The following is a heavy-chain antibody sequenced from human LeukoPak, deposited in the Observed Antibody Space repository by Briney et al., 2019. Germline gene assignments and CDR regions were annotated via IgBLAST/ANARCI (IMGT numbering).Heavy chain of an antibody. D-gene: IGHD3-10*01. CDR1: GFTFDDYA. Sequence: GGSLRLSCAASGFTFDDYAMHWARQAPGKGLEWVSGISWNSGSIGYADSVKGRFTISRDNAKNSLYLQMNSLRAEDTALYYCAKSRTGMELLWFGEFDYWGQGTLVTVSS. J-gene: IGHJ4*02. CDR3: AKSRTGMELLWFGEFDY. V-gene: IGHV3-9*01. CDR2: ISWNSGSI.